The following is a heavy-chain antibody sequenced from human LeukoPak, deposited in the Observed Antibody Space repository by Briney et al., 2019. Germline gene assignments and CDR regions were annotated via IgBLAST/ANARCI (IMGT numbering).Heavy chain of an antibody. CDR1: GFTFSSYW. Sequence: GGSLRLSCAASGFTFSSYWMSWVRQAPGKGLEWVANIKQDGSEKYYVDSVKGRFTISRDNAKNTLYLQMNSLRAEDTAVYYCARDLHQYYYYYMDVWGKGTTVTVSS. CDR2: IKQDGSEK. V-gene: IGHV3-7*01. D-gene: IGHD4-11*01. J-gene: IGHJ6*03. CDR3: ARDLHQYYYYYMDV.